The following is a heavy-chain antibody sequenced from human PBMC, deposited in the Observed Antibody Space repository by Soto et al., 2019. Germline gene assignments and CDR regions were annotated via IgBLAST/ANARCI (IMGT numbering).Heavy chain of an antibody. CDR1: GGSISSSSYY. CDR3: AVYSSSSHYYYGMDV. D-gene: IGHD6-6*01. V-gene: IGHV4-39*01. CDR2: IYYSGST. Sequence: ASETLSLTCTVSGGSISSSSYYWGWIRQPPGKGLEWIGSIYYSGSTYYNPSLKSRVTISVDTSKNQFSLKLSSVTAADTAVYYCAVYSSSSHYYYGMDVWGQGTTVTVSS. J-gene: IGHJ6*02.